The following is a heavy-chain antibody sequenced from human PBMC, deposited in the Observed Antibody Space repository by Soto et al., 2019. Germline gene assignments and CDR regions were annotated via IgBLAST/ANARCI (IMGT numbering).Heavy chain of an antibody. CDR2: IHYRGSN. J-gene: IGHJ6*02. CDR3: ARVRDYFGLDV. Sequence: LSLTCNVYGCSITGAYYWNWIRQHPGKGLQWIGSIHYRGSNYYNPSIKSRITISLDRSNNQFSLNMSSVTAADTAVYYCARVRDYFGLDVWGQGTMVTVSS. V-gene: IGHV4-31*03. CDR1: GCSITGAYY. D-gene: IGHD3-10*01.